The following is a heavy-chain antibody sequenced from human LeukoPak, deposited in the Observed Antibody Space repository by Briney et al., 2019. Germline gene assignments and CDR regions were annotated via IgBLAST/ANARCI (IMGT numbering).Heavy chain of an antibody. CDR2: ISYDGSNK. CDR1: GFTFSSYA. J-gene: IGHJ4*02. Sequence: GRSLRLSCAASGFTFSSYAMDWVRQAPGKGLEGGAVISYDGSNKYYADSVKGRFTISRDNSKNTLYLQMNSLRAEDTAVYYCARVVNDFWSPFDYWGQGTLVTASS. D-gene: IGHD3-3*01. CDR3: ARVVNDFWSPFDY. V-gene: IGHV3-30*04.